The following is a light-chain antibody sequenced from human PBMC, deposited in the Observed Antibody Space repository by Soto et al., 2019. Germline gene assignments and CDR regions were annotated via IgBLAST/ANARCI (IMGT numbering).Light chain of an antibody. CDR2: AAS. V-gene: IGKV1-39*01. J-gene: IGKJ4*01. Sequence: DIQMAQSPSSLSASVGDRVTITCRASQSISNYLNWCQQKPGKAPKFLIYAASSLQSGVPSRFGGSGSGTDFTLTISSLQPEDFATYYCQQSYSIPLTFGGGTNVEIK. CDR1: QSISNY. CDR3: QQSYSIPLT.